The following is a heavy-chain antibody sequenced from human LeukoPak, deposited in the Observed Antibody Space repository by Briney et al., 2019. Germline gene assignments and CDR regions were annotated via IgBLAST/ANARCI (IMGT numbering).Heavy chain of an antibody. CDR1: GGSITSSSYY. J-gene: IGHJ4*02. CDR2: IYYSGRT. V-gene: IGHV4-39*07. D-gene: IGHD6-13*01. CDR3: ARVRYSSSWDFDY. Sequence: SETLSLTCTVSGGSITSSSYYWGWIRQPPGKGLEWIGSIYYSGRTYYNPSLKSRVTISVDTSKNQFSLKLSSVTAADTAVYYCARVRYSSSWDFDYWGQGTLVTVSS.